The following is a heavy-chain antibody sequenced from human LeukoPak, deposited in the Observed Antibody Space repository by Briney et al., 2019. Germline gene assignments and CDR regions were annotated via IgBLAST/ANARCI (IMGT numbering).Heavy chain of an antibody. J-gene: IGHJ1*01. D-gene: IGHD1-14*01. CDR3: ARGAGLPTGAEYFQL. Sequence: SETLSLTCTVSGGSISSYYWSWIRQPAGKGLEWIGRISSSGTTYYNPSLRSRVTMSVDKSKTQFSVMVNSVTASDTAVYFCARGAGLPTGAEYFQLWGQGTLVSVSS. CDR2: ISSSGTT. V-gene: IGHV4-4*07. CDR1: GGSISSYY.